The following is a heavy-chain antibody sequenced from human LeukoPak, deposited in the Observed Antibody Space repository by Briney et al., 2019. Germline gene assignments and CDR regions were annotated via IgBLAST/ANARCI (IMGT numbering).Heavy chain of an antibody. CDR3: ARARVIYSTSAAWEPTAFDI. CDR2: IYYSGST. V-gene: IGHV4-31*03. D-gene: IGHD6-6*01. CDR1: GGSLSSGGYY. J-gene: IGHJ3*02. Sequence: SQTLSLTCTVSGGSLSSGGYYWSWIRQHPGTGLEWIGYIYYSGSTYYNPSLKSRVTISVDTSKNQFSLKLSSVTAADTAVYYCARARVIYSTSAAWEPTAFDIWGQGTMVTVSS.